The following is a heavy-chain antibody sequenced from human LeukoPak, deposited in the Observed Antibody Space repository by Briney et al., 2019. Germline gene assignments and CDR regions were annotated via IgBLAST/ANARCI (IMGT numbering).Heavy chain of an antibody. CDR3: AREAAPVFDN. D-gene: IGHD6-25*01. CDR2: IKQDGSEK. Sequence: GGSLRLSCAASGFTFRSYWMSWVRQAPGKGLEWVASIKQDGSEKYSLDSVKGRFTISRDNAKNSLYLQMNSLRAEDTAVYYCAREAAPVFDNWGQGTLVTVSS. J-gene: IGHJ4*02. CDR1: GFTFRSYW. V-gene: IGHV3-7*01.